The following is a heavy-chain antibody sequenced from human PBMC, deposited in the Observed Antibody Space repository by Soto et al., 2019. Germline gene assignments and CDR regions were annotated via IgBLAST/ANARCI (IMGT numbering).Heavy chain of an antibody. J-gene: IGHJ4*02. V-gene: IGHV4-34*01. D-gene: IGHD3-10*01. Sequence: QVQLQQWGAGLLKPSETLSLTCAVYGGSFSGYYWSWIRQPPGKGLEWIGEINHSGSTNYNPSLKSRVTISVVTSKNQFSLKLSSVTAADTAVYYCARCPRGNYWGQGTLVTVSS. CDR1: GGSFSGYY. CDR3: ARCPRGNY. CDR2: INHSGST.